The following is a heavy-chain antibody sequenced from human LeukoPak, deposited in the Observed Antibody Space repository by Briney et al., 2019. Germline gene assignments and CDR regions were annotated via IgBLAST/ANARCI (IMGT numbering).Heavy chain of an antibody. CDR1: GYTFTGHY. CDR2: IIPIFGTA. J-gene: IGHJ3*02. V-gene: IGHV1-69*13. D-gene: IGHD3-10*01. CDR3: ARGRGVRGVIITSHDAFDI. Sequence: SVKVSCKASGYTFTGHYMHWVRQAPGQGLEWMGGIIPIFGTANYAQKFQGRVTITADESTSTAYMELSSLRSEDTAVYYCARGRGVRGVIITSHDAFDIWGQGTMVTVSS.